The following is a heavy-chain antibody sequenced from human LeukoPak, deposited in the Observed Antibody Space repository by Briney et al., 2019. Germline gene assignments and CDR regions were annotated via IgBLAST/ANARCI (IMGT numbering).Heavy chain of an antibody. CDR3: ARGGIAARRLDY. Sequence: SETLSLTCAVYGGSFSGYYWSWIRQPPGKGLDWIGEINHSGSTNYNPSLKSRVTISVDTSKNQFSLKLSSVTAADTAVYYCARGGIAARRLDYWGQGTLVTVSS. V-gene: IGHV4-34*01. D-gene: IGHD6-6*01. CDR2: INHSGST. J-gene: IGHJ4*02. CDR1: GGSFSGYY.